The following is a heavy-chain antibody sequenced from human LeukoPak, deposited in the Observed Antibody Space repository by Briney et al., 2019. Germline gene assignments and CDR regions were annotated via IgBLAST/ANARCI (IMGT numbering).Heavy chain of an antibody. CDR3: ARLYSGSYYAYYYYYMDV. V-gene: IGHV4-59*01. Sequence: PSETLSLTCTVSGDSLSSYYWSWIRQPPGKGLEWIGYIYYSGSTNYNPSLKSRVTISVDTSKNQLSLKLSSVTDADTAVYYCARLYSGSYYAYYYYYMDVWGKGTTVTVSS. D-gene: IGHD1-26*01. CDR2: IYYSGST. J-gene: IGHJ6*03. CDR1: GDSLSSYY.